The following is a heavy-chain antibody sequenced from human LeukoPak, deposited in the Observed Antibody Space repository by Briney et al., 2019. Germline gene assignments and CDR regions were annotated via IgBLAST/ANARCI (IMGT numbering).Heavy chain of an antibody. J-gene: IGHJ5*02. CDR1: GFTFSSYA. Sequence: GGSLRLSCAASGFTFSSYAMSWVRQAPGKGLEWVSAISGSGGSTYYADPVKGRFTISRDNSKNTLYLQMNSLRAEDTAVYYCASSFYGSGSYQYNWFDPWGQGTLVTVSS. V-gene: IGHV3-23*01. CDR3: ASSFYGSGSYQYNWFDP. CDR2: ISGSGGST. D-gene: IGHD3-10*01.